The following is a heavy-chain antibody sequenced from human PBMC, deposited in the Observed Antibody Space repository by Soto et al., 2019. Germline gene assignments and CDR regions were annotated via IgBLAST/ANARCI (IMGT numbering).Heavy chain of an antibody. CDR2: IYSGGST. CDR3: ARAHRSSSWYTDPFYY. CDR1: GFTVSSNY. D-gene: IGHD6-13*01. V-gene: IGHV3-66*01. Sequence: EVQLVESGGGLVQPGGSLRLSCAASGFTVSSNYMSWVRQAPGKGLEWVSVIYSGGSTYYADSVKGRFTISRDNSKNTLDLQMNSLRDEAKAVYYCARAHRSSSWYTDPFYYWGQGTLVNVSS. J-gene: IGHJ4*02.